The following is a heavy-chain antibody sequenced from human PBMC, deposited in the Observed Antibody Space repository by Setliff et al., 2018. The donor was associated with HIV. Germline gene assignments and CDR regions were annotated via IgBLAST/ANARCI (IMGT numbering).Heavy chain of an antibody. V-gene: IGHV3-48*03. CDR3: ARKGD. CDR1: GFTFSSYE. J-gene: IGHJ4*02. CDR2: INSYGSST. Sequence: GSLRLSCAASGFTFSSYEMNWVRQAPGKGLEWVSYINSYGSSTYYADSVKGRFTISRDNAKNSLYLQMNSLRAEDTAVYYCARKGDWGQGTLVTVSS.